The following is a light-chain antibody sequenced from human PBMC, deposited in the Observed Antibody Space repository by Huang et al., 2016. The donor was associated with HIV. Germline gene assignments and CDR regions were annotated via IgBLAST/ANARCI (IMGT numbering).Light chain of an antibody. J-gene: IGKJ1*01. CDR2: GAF. V-gene: IGKV3-15*01. CDR1: QSIGSN. Sequence: DIVMTQSPATLSVSPGGRATLSCRASQSIGSNLAWYQQKLGQPPRLLIYGAFSRATGVPTRFSGSGSGTEFTLTITSLQSEDFALYYCQQYDDGRTFGQGTKVET. CDR3: QQYDDGRT.